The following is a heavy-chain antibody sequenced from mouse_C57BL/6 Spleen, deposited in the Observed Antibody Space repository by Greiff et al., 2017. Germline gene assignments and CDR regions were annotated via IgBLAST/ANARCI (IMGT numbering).Heavy chain of an antibody. CDR2: INPSSGYT. Sequence: QVQLQQSGAELAKPGASVKLSCKASGYTFTSYWMHWVKQRPGQGLEWIGYINPSSGYTKYNQKFKDKATLTADKSSSPAYMQLSSLTYEDSAVYYCARDYSNYGGYFDDWGQGTTLTVSS. D-gene: IGHD2-5*01. V-gene: IGHV1-7*01. CDR1: GYTFTSYW. J-gene: IGHJ2*01. CDR3: ARDYSNYGGYFDD.